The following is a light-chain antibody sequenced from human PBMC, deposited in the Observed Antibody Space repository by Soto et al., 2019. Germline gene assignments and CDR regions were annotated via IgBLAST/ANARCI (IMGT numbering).Light chain of an antibody. CDR1: SSDIGDYNY. J-gene: IGLJ1*01. CDR2: EVS. Sequence: LTQPASVSGSPGQSITISCTGTSSDIGDYNYVSWYQQYPGKAPKLIISEVSSRPSGISNRFSGSKSASTASLTISGLQPEDEADYYCCSYSTTIPYVFGTGTKVTVL. CDR3: CSYSTTIPYV. V-gene: IGLV2-14*01.